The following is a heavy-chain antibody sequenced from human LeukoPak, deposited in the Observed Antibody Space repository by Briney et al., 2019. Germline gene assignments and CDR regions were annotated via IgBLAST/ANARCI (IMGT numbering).Heavy chain of an antibody. CDR2: INPSGGST. D-gene: IGHD4-23*01. V-gene: IGHV1-46*01. Sequence: VASVKVSCKASGYTFTSYYMHWVRQAPGQGLEWMGIINPSGGSTSYAQKFQSRVTMTRDMSTSTVYMELSSLRSEDTAVYYCARSVVTPQFSNYFDYWGQGTLVTVSS. CDR1: GYTFTSYY. J-gene: IGHJ4*02. CDR3: ARSVVTPQFSNYFDY.